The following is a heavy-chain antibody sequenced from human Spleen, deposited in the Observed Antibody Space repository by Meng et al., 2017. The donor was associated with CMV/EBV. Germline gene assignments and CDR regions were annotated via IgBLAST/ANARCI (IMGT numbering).Heavy chain of an antibody. CDR1: GYTFANYG. Sequence: ASVKVSCKASGYTFANYGISWVRQAPGQGLEWLGRISAYNGNTDYAQKVQGRVTMTTDTSTRTAYMELSSLRTEDTAVYYCAKEAAYEYYFDYWGQGTLVTVSS. V-gene: IGHV1-18*01. D-gene: IGHD5-12*01. J-gene: IGHJ4*02. CDR3: AKEAAYEYYFDY. CDR2: ISAYNGNT.